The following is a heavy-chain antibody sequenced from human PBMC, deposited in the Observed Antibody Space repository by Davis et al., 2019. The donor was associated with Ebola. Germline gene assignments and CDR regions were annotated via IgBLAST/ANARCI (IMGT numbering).Heavy chain of an antibody. CDR1: GFPFTSYY. CDR3: ARDVRGITGPSEY. J-gene: IGHJ4*02. CDR2: ISAYNGNT. V-gene: IGHV1-18*04. Sequence: AASVKVSCKASGFPFTSYYMHWVRQAPGQGLEWMGWISAYNGNTNYAQKLQGRVTMTTDTSTSTAYMELRSLRSDDTARYYCARDVRGITGPSEYWGQGTLVTVSS. D-gene: IGHD1-1*01.